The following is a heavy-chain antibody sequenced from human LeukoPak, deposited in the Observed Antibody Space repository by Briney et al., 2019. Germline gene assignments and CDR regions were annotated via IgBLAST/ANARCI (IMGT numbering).Heavy chain of an antibody. D-gene: IGHD3-3*01. Sequence: GGSLRLSCAASGFTFNIYWMSGVRQAPGKGLEWVANIKPDGSDVYYLDSVKGRFTISRDNAQNSLYLQMNTLRVEDTAVYYCAGDRAQYYDDAFDIWGQGTMVTVSS. J-gene: IGHJ3*02. CDR2: IKPDGSDV. CDR3: AGDRAQYYDDAFDI. V-gene: IGHV3-7*01. CDR1: GFTFNIYW.